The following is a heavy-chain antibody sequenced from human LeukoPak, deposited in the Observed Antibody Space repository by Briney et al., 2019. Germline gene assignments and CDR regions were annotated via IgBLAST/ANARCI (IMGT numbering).Heavy chain of an antibody. CDR3: ANRIAVAGRRSGAAFDY. Sequence: LPEGSLRLSCAASGFTFSSYAMSWVRQAPGKGLEWVSAISGSGGSTYYADSVKGRFTISRDNSKNTLYLQMNSLRAEDTAVYYCANRIAVAGRRSGAAFDYWGQGTLVTVSS. CDR2: ISGSGGST. V-gene: IGHV3-23*01. J-gene: IGHJ4*02. CDR1: GFTFSSYA. D-gene: IGHD6-19*01.